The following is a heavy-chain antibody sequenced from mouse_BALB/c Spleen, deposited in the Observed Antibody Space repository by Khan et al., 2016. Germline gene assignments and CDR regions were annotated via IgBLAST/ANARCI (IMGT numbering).Heavy chain of an antibody. D-gene: IGHD2-1*01. J-gene: IGHJ4*01. Sequence: QVQLQQSGAELVRPGVSVKISCKGTGYTFTDYAIHWVKQSHAKSLEWIGVISTYYGDTSYNQKFEGKATMTVDKSSSTAYVELARLTSEDSAIYYSARDGLNYDYAMDYWGQGTSVTVSS. CDR2: ISTYYGDT. CDR3: ARDGLNYDYAMDY. CDR1: GYTFTDYA. V-gene: IGHV1S137*01.